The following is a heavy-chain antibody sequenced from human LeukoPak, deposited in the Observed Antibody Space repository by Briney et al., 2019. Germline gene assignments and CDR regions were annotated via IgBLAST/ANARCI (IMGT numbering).Heavy chain of an antibody. Sequence: GGSLRLSCAASGFTFSNYALHWVRQAPGKGLEWVAVISYDDTNKYYVDSVKGRFTISRDNSKNTLYLQMNSLTAEDTAIYYCAREGRYYGSGSHRDGFDIWGQGTMVTVSS. CDR3: AREGRYYGSGSHRDGFDI. D-gene: IGHD3-10*01. V-gene: IGHV3-30*04. J-gene: IGHJ3*02. CDR2: ISYDDTNK. CDR1: GFTFSNYA.